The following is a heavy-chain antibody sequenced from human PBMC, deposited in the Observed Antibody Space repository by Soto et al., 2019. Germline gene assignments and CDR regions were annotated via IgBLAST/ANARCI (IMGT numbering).Heavy chain of an antibody. D-gene: IGHD3-3*01. Sequence: SETLSLTCTVSGGSISSGGYYWSWIRQHPGKGLEWIGYIYYSGSTYYNPSLKSRITISVDTSKNQFSLKLSSVTAADTAVYYCARVSGITIFGVVSPRFAYWGQGTLVTVSS. J-gene: IGHJ4*02. CDR1: GGSISSGGYY. CDR2: IYYSGST. V-gene: IGHV4-31*03. CDR3: ARVSGITIFGVVSPRFAY.